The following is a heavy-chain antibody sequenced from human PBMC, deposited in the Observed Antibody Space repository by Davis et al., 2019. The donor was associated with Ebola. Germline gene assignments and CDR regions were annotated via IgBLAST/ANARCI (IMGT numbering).Heavy chain of an antibody. CDR3: ARGYSSSWSHWYFDL. CDR1: EFTFSSYW. D-gene: IGHD6-13*01. Sequence: GESLKISCAASEFTFSSYWMSWVRQAPGKGLEWVANIKQDGSEKYYVDSVKGRFTISRENAENSLWLQMNSLRAEDTAVYYCARGYSSSWSHWYFDLWGRGALVTVSS. J-gene: IGHJ2*01. CDR2: IKQDGSEK. V-gene: IGHV3-7*01.